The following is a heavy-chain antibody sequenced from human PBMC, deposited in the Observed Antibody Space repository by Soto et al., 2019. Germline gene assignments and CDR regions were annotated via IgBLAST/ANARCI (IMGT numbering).Heavy chain of an antibody. CDR3: ARSRGSGYYYVGWFDP. D-gene: IGHD3-22*01. V-gene: IGHV1-8*01. Sequence: QVQLVQSGAGVKKPGASVKVSCKASGYTFTSYDINWVRQATGQGLEWMGWMNPNSGNTGYAQKFQGRVTMTRNTSISTAYMELSSLRSEDTAVYYCARSRGSGYYYVGWFDPWGQGTLVTVSS. CDR2: MNPNSGNT. CDR1: GYTFTSYD. J-gene: IGHJ5*02.